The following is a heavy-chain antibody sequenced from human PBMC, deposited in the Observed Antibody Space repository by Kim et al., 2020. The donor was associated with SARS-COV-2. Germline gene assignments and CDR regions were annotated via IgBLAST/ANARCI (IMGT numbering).Heavy chain of an antibody. CDR2: IYYSGST. CDR1: GVSISSYY. CDR3: ATLRWNYYLDY. D-gene: IGHD1-7*01. Sequence: SETLSLTCTVSGVSISSYYWSWIRQPPGKGLEWLGYIYYSGSTNYNPSLKSRVTISVDTSKNQFSLRLRSVTAADTAVYFCATLRWNYYLDYWGQGTLVT. J-gene: IGHJ4*02. V-gene: IGHV4-59*08.